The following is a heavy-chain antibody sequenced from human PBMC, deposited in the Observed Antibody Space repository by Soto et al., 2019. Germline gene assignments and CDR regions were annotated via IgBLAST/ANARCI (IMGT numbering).Heavy chain of an antibody. D-gene: IGHD2-2*01. CDR2: IKQDGSEK. J-gene: IGHJ5*02. CDR3: ARDQDIVVVPAASPHAWFDP. CDR1: GFTFSNAW. Sequence: PGGSLRLSCAASGFTFSNAWMNWVRQAPGKGLEWVANIKQDGSEKYYVDSVKGRFTISRDNAKNSLYLQMNSLRAEDTAVYYCARDQDIVVVPAASPHAWFDPWGQGTLVTVSS. V-gene: IGHV3-7*04.